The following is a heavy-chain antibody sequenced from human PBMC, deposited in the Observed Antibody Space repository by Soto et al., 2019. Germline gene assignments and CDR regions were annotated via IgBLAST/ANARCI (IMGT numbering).Heavy chain of an antibody. CDR3: ARGSQQLWVNYGMDV. J-gene: IGHJ6*02. V-gene: IGHV3-30-3*01. D-gene: IGHD5-18*01. CDR1: GFTFSSYA. Sequence: QVQLVESGGGVVQPGRSLRLSCAASGFTFSSYAMHWVRQAPGKGLEWVAVISYDGSNKYYADSVKGRFTISRDNSKNTLYLQMNSLRAEDTAVYYCARGSQQLWVNYGMDVWGQGTTVTVSS. CDR2: ISYDGSNK.